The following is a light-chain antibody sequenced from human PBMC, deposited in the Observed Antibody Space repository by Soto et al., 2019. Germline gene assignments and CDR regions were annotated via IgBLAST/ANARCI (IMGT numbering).Light chain of an antibody. CDR1: QDISNY. CDR3: QNLDSAAFT. CDR2: AAS. V-gene: IGKV1-27*01. J-gene: IGKJ3*01. Sequence: DIQMTQSPPSLSASVGDRVTITCRASQDISNYLAWYQQRPGKVPRLLIYAASTLQSGVPSRFSGSGSGTDFTLNISSLLPEDAATYYCQNLDSAAFTFGPGTKVDIK.